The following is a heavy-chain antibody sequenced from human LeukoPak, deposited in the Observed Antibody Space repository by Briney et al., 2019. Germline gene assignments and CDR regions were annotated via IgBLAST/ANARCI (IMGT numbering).Heavy chain of an antibody. CDR1: GFTFSNFG. CDR2: IRSDENYK. V-gene: IGHV3-30*02. J-gene: IGHJ4*02. Sequence: GGSLRLSCAASGFTFSNFGMHWIRQVPGKGLEWISFIRSDENYKYYADSVKGRFTIDRDNSKNTVYLQMNSLRPDDTAIYFCARQESRNYYYEGLDYWGQGNLVTVSS. CDR3: ARQESRNYYYEGLDY. D-gene: IGHD3-22*01.